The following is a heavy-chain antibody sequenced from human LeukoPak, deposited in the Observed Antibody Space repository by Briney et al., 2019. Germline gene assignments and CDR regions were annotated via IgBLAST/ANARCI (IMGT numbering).Heavy chain of an antibody. D-gene: IGHD3-3*01. V-gene: IGHV1-24*01. CDR2: FDPEDGET. CDR1: GYTLTELS. CDR3: ATSPQDFWSGSPFDY. Sequence: ASVKVSCKVSGYTLTELSMHWVRQAPGKGLEWMGGFDPEDGETIYAQKFQGRVTMTEGTSTDTAYMELSSLRSEDTAVYYCATSPQDFWSGSPFDYWGQGTLVTVSS. J-gene: IGHJ4*02.